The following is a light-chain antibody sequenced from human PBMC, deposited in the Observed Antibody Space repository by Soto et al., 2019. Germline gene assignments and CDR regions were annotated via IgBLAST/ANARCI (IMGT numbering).Light chain of an antibody. CDR2: GAS. Sequence: EVVLTQSPDTLSLSPGERATLSCKTSQSLSSNYLAWYQQKPGQTPRLLISGASSRATGIPDRFSGSGSGTDFTLTISRLEPEDFALYYCQQYGNSLTFGGGTKVEIK. CDR1: QSLSSNY. CDR3: QQYGNSLT. V-gene: IGKV3-20*01. J-gene: IGKJ4*01.